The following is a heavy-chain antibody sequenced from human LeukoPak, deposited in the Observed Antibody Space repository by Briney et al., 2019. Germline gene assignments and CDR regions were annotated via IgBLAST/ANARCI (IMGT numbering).Heavy chain of an antibody. Sequence: PGGSLRLSCETSGFTFRGYWMTWVRQPPGKGLEWVATIKEDGSEKYYVDSVKGRFTISRDDAENSLYLQMSCLRAEDTAVYYCATFSAAESRGQGTLVTVSS. CDR1: GFTFRGYW. J-gene: IGHJ4*02. V-gene: IGHV3-7*01. CDR2: IKEDGSEK. D-gene: IGHD2-2*01. CDR3: ATFSAAES.